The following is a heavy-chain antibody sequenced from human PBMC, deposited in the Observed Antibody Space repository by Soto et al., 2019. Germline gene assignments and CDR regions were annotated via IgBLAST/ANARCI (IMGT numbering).Heavy chain of an antibody. CDR2: IYHSGST. V-gene: IGHV4-30-2*01. Sequence: QLQLQESGSGLVKPSQTLSLTCAVSGGSISSGGYSWSWIRQPPGKGLEWIGYIYHSGSTYYNPSLKSRVTISVDRSKHQFSLKLSSVTAADTAVYYCARAWLPMVRGVIAWYFDLWGRGTLFTVSS. D-gene: IGHD3-10*01. J-gene: IGHJ2*01. CDR3: ARAWLPMVRGVIAWYFDL. CDR1: GGSISSGGYS.